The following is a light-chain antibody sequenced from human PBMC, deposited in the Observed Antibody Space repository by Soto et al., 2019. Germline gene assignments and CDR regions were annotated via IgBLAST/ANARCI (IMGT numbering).Light chain of an antibody. V-gene: IGLV4-69*01. CDR2: LNSDGSH. CDR1: SWNSSYA. J-gene: IGLJ7*01. Sequence: QSVLTQSPSASASLGASVKLTCTLSSWNSSYAIAWHQQQPEKGPRYLMKLNSDGSHSKGDGIPDRFSGSSSGAERDLTISSRQSEDEADYYCQTWGTGIHVFGGGTQLTVL. CDR3: QTWGTGIHV.